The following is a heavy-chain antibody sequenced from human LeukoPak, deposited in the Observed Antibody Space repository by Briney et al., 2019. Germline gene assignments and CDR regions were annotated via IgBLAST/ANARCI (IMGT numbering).Heavy chain of an antibody. Sequence: PGGSLRLSCAASGFTFSSYSMNWVRQAPGKGLEWVSAISGSGGSTYYADSVKGRFTISRDNSKNTLYLQMNSLRAEDTAVYYCAKDQGANYGSGSYYKREYGMDVWGQGTTVTVSS. V-gene: IGHV3-23*01. CDR1: GFTFSSYS. CDR3: AKDQGANYGSGSYYKREYGMDV. CDR2: ISGSGGST. D-gene: IGHD3-10*01. J-gene: IGHJ6*02.